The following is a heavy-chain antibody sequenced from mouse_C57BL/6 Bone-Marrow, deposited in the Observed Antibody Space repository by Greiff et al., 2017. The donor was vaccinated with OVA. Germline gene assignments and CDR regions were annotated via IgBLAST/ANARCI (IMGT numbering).Heavy chain of an antibody. CDR1: GFTFSDFY. J-gene: IGHJ1*03. CDR3: ARDDYYWYFDV. Sequence: VQLVDSGGGLVQSGRSLRLSCATSGFTFSDFYMEWVRQAPGKGLEWIAASRNKANDYTTEYSASVKGRFIVSRDTSQSILYLQMNALRAEDTAIYYCARDDYYWYFDVWGTGTTVTVSS. CDR2: SRNKANDYTT. V-gene: IGHV7-1*01.